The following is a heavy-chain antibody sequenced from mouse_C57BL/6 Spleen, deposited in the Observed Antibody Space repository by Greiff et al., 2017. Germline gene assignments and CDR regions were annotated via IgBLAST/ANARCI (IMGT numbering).Heavy chain of an antibody. CDR3: GKKNYGNYIDY. CDR1: GFTFTDYY. D-gene: IGHD2-1*01. J-gene: IGHJ2*01. V-gene: IGHV1-36*01. CDR2: VYPYNGGT. Sequence: EVKLMESGPVLVKPGPSVKISCTASGFTFTDYYMHWVQQSHGKSLEWIGLVYPYNGGTSYNQKFKGQATLTVDTSSSTAFLELNRLTSEDSAVLYWGKKNYGNYIDYWGQGTTLTVSS.